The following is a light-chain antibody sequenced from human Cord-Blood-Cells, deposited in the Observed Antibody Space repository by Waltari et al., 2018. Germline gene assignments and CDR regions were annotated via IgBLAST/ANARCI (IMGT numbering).Light chain of an antibody. CDR1: QSVSSY. CDR3: QQRSNWPYT. J-gene: IGKJ2*01. CDR2: DAS. Sequence: EIVLTQSPTTLSLSPGESATLSRRASQSVSSYLALYQQKPGQAPRLLIYDASNMATGIPARFSGSGSGTDFTLTISSLEPEDFAVYYCQQRSNWPYTFGQGTKLEIK. V-gene: IGKV3-11*01.